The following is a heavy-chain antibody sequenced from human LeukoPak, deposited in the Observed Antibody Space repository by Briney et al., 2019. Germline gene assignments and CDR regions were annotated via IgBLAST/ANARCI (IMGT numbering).Heavy chain of an antibody. CDR1: GYTFTGYY. V-gene: IGHV1-2*02. D-gene: IGHD3-22*01. Sequence: ASVKVSCKASGYTFTGYYMHWVRQAPGQGLEWMGWINPNSGGTNYAQKFQGRVTMTRDTSISTAYMELSRLRSDDTAVYYCARPYYYDSRYYPEGEALDIWGQGTMVTVSS. CDR2: INPNSGGT. CDR3: ARPYYYDSRYYPEGEALDI. J-gene: IGHJ3*02.